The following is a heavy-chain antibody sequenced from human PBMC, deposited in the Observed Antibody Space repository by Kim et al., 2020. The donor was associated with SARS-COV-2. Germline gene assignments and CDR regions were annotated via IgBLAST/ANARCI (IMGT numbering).Heavy chain of an antibody. CDR2: IYSGDST. Sequence: GGSLRLSCAASGFSVSANYMSWVRQAPGKGLEWVSFIYSGDSTNYADSVKGRFTISGDSSKNTVDLQMNSLRAEDTAVYYCTRGRPGPLGGYFDFWGQGT. J-gene: IGHJ4*02. CDR1: GFSVSANY. V-gene: IGHV3-53*01. CDR3: TRGRPGPLGGYFDF.